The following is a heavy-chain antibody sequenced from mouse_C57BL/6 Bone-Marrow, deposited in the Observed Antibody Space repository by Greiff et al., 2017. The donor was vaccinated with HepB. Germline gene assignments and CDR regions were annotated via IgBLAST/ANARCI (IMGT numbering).Heavy chain of an antibody. V-gene: IGHV1-81*01. D-gene: IGHD1-2*01. J-gene: IGHJ4*01. CDR3: ASPLLRYYAMDY. CDR1: GYTFTSYG. Sequence: QVQLQQSGAELARPGASVKLSCKASGYTFTSYGISWVKQRTGQGLEWIGEIYPRSGNTYYNEKFKGKATLTADKSSSTAYMELRSLTSEDSAVYFCASPLLRYYAMDYWGQGTSVTVSS. CDR2: IYPRSGNT.